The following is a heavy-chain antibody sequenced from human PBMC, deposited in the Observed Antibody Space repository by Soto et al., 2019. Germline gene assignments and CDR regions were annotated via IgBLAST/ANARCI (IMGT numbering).Heavy chain of an antibody. J-gene: IGHJ4*02. CDR2: ISYDGSNK. V-gene: IGHV3-30-3*01. CDR1: GFTFSSYA. D-gene: IGHD3-22*01. CDR3: ARVDDSSGYYQYYFDY. Sequence: GSLRLSCAASGFTFSSYAMHWVRQAPGKGLEWVAVISYDGSNKYYADSVKGRFTISRDNSKNTLYLQMNSLRAEDTAVYYCARVDDSSGYYQYYFDYWGQGTLVTVSS.